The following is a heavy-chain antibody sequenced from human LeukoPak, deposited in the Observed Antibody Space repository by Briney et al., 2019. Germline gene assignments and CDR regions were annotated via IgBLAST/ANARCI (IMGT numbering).Heavy chain of an antibody. D-gene: IGHD1-26*01. Sequence: GESLKTSCKGSGYRFTSYWIGWVRQMPGKGLEWMGIIYPGDSETRYSPSFQGQVTISGDKSISTAYLQWSSLKASDTAMYYCARHGAPVWDSGSYRFSGSAGVAFDIWGQGTMVTVSS. J-gene: IGHJ3*02. CDR2: IYPGDSET. CDR3: ARHGAPVWDSGSYRFSGSAGVAFDI. CDR1: GYRFTSYW. V-gene: IGHV5-51*01.